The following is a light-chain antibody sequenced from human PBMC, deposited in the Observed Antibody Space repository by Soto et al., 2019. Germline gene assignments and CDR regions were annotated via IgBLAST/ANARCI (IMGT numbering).Light chain of an antibody. J-gene: IGKJ4*01. V-gene: IGKV3D-20*01. Sequence: ELLLTQSPATLSLSPGDRATLSCGASQSVSSSYLAWYQQKPGLAPRLIIYDAYSRATGIPDRFSGSGSGTDFTLTISRLEPEDFSVYYCQQYGSSLGVTFGGGTKVDIK. CDR2: DAY. CDR3: QQYGSSLGVT. CDR1: QSVSSSY.